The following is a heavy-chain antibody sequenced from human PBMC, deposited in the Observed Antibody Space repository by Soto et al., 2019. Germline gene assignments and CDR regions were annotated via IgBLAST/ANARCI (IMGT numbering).Heavy chain of an antibody. J-gene: IGHJ4*02. CDR2: IYYTGST. D-gene: IGHD4-17*01. CDR3: ARVVRYDYGGNFDH. CDR1: GGSVSSGGNF. Sequence: SETLSLTCTVSGGSVSSGGNFWGWIRQPPGKGLEWIGYIYYTGSTNYNPSLESRVTISVDTSKNQFSLKLSSATAADTAVYYCARVVRYDYGGNFDHWGQGTLVTVSS. V-gene: IGHV4-61*08.